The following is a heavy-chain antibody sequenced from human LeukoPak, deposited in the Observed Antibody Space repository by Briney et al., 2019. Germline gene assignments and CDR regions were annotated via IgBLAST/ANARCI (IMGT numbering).Heavy chain of an antibody. D-gene: IGHD4-17*01. CDR2: IWSDGTNK. V-gene: IGHV3-33*06. CDR3: AKGTTVTTYSAFDI. Sequence: GGSLRLSCAASGFTFTSYGMHWVRQAPGKGLEWVAVIWSDGTNKYYADSVKGRFTISRDNSKNTLYLQMNSLRAEDTAVYYCAKGTTVTTYSAFDIWGQGTMVTVSS. CDR1: GFTFTSYG. J-gene: IGHJ3*02.